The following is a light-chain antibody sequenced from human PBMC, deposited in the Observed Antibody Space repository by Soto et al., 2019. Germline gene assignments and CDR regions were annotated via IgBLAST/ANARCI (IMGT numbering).Light chain of an antibody. Sequence: DIQMTQSPSTLSASVGDSVTITCRASQNINDYLAWYQQKPGKSPKVLIYDASTFESGVPSRFSGSGSGTQFTLTISGLQPDDFATYFCQQYNSHRTFGQGTKVQIK. V-gene: IGKV1-5*01. J-gene: IGKJ1*01. CDR3: QQYNSHRT. CDR1: QNINDY. CDR2: DAS.